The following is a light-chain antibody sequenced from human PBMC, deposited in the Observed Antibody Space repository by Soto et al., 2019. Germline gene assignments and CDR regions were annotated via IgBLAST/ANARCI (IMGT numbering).Light chain of an antibody. CDR3: ATWDRSLSVYVL. V-gene: IGLV1-51*01. CDR2: DNN. Sequence: QSVLTQPPSVSAAPGKKVTISCSGSSSNVGSNYVSWYQQLPGTAPKLLIYDNNKRPSGIPDRFSGSKSGTSATLDITGLQTWDEADYYCATWDRSLSVYVLFGGGTKLTVL. J-gene: IGLJ2*01. CDR1: SSNVGSNY.